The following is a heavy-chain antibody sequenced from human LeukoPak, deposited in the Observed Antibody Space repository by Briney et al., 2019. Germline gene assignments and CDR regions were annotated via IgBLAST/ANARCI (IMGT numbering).Heavy chain of an antibody. D-gene: IGHD3-10*01. V-gene: IGHV4-4*07. Sequence: SETLSLTCTVSGGSISDYYWSWVRQPAGEGLEWIGRLYTSGSTNYNPSLKSRVTISVDTSKNQFSLKLSSVTAADTAVYYCARGYRDYYGSGSYYPFDYWGQGTLVTVSS. CDR1: GGSISDYY. CDR3: ARGYRDYYGSGSYYPFDY. CDR2: LYTSGST. J-gene: IGHJ4*02.